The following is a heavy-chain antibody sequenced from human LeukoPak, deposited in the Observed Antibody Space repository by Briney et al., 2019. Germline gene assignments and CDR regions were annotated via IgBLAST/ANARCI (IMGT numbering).Heavy chain of an antibody. J-gene: IGHJ4*02. Sequence: GGSLRLSCAASGFTFSSYWMSWVRQAPGKGLEWVANIKQDGSEKYYVDSVKGRFTISRDNAKNSLYLQMNSLRAEDTAVYYCAREYCSGGSCYYVYWGQGTLVTVSS. CDR1: GFTFSSYW. D-gene: IGHD2-15*01. CDR3: AREYCSGGSCYYVY. CDR2: IKQDGSEK. V-gene: IGHV3-7*01.